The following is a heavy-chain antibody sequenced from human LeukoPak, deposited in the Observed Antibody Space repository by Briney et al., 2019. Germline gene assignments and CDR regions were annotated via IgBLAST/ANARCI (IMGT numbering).Heavy chain of an antibody. Sequence: GGSLRLSCVASGFTFSSYWMHWVRQDPRKGLVWVSRINGDGRNINYADSVRGRFTISRDNAKNTLYLQMNSLRAEDTAVYYCALGEPRSPFDYWGQGTLVTVSS. CDR2: INGDGRNI. CDR3: ALGEPRSPFDY. V-gene: IGHV3-74*01. CDR1: GFTFSSYW. D-gene: IGHD1-26*01. J-gene: IGHJ4*02.